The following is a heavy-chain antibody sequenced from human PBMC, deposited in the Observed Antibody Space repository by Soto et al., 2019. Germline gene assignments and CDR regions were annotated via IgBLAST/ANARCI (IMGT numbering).Heavy chain of an antibody. V-gene: IGHV3-23*01. CDR3: AKGRSAPRPWLDT. CDR1: GFTFTADA. CDR2: ISGSGGST. Sequence: EVQLLESGGGLVQPGGSLSLSCAASGFTFTADAMTWVRQAPEKGRELVSNISGSGGSTYYADSVKGRFTISRDNSNNILFLQMNSLRGEDTAVYYCAKGRSAPRPWLDTWGQGTLVTVSS. J-gene: IGHJ5*02. D-gene: IGHD2-15*01.